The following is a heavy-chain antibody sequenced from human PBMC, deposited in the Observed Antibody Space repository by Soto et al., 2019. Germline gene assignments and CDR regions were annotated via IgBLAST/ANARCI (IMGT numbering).Heavy chain of an antibody. Sequence: ASVKVSCKASGYTFTSCGISWVRQAPGQGLEWMGWINTYSGNTNYAQKFQGRVTMTTDTSASTAYMELRSLRSDDTAVYYCARDLDGSGSYYTGYWGQGTLVTVSS. V-gene: IGHV1-18*01. CDR1: GYTFTSCG. CDR3: ARDLDGSGSYYTGY. D-gene: IGHD3-10*01. J-gene: IGHJ4*02. CDR2: INTYSGNT.